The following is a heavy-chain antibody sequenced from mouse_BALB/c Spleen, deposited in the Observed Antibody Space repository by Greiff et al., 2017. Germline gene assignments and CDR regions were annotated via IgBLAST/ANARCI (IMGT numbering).Heavy chain of an antibody. V-gene: IGHV14-3*02. Sequence: VHVKQSGAELVKPGASVKLSCTASGFNIKDTYMHWVKQRPEQGLEWIGRIDPANGNTKYDPKFQGKATITADTSSNTAYLQLSSLTSEDTAVYYCAPYYLDYWGQGTTLTVSS. CDR3: APYYLDY. CDR2: IDPANGNT. CDR1: GFNIKDTY. J-gene: IGHJ2*01.